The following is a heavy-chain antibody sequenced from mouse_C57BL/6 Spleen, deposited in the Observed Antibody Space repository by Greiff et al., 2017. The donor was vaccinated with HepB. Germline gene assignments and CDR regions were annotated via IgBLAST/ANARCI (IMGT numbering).Heavy chain of an antibody. J-gene: IGHJ1*03. CDR3: ARHEGITTVVATNFDV. V-gene: IGHV5-6*01. CDR1: GFTFSSYG. Sequence: EVQWVESGGDLVKPGGSLKLSCAASGFTFSSYGMSWVRQTPDKRLEWVATISSGGSYTYYPDSVKGRFTISRDNAKNTLYLQMSSLKSEDTAMYYCARHEGITTVVATNFDVWGTGTTVTVSS. CDR2: ISSGGSYT. D-gene: IGHD1-1*01.